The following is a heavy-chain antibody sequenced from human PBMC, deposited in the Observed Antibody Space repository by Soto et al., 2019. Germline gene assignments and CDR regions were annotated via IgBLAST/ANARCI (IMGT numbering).Heavy chain of an antibody. V-gene: IGHV4-59*01. D-gene: IGHD3-9*01. Sequence: SETLSLTCTVSGGSISGYYWSWIRQPPGKRLEWIGYIDYYGSTNYNPSLKSRVTISVDTSKKQFSLNLGSVTAADTAIYYCAKVQFFDWLTLPPPHFDYWGQGTLVTVSS. CDR1: GGSISGYY. J-gene: IGHJ4*02. CDR3: AKVQFFDWLTLPPPHFDY. CDR2: IDYYGST.